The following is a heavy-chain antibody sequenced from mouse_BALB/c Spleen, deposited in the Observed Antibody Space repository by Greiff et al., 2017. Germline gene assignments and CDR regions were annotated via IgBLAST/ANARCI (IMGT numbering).Heavy chain of an antibody. CDR3: ARRRDAMDY. J-gene: IGHJ4*01. Sequence: VQLQQSGAELVRPGTSVKVSCKASGYAFTNYLIEWVKQRPGQGLEWIGVINPGSGGTNYNEKFKGKATLTADKSSSTAYMQLSSLTSDDSAVYFCARRRDAMDYWGQGTSVSVAS. CDR1: GYAFTNYL. CDR2: INPGSGGT. V-gene: IGHV1-54*01.